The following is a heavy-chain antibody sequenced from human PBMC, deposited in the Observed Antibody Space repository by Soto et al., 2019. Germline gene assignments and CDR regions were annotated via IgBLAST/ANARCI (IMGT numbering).Heavy chain of an antibody. J-gene: IGHJ5*02. V-gene: IGHV4-31*03. CDR2: VYYSGST. D-gene: IGHD6-13*01. CDR3: ARELKSSHPYSSSRLGRNWFDP. Sequence: ASEILSLTCTVSGGSISSGGYYWSWIRQHPGKGLEWIGYVYYSGSTYYNPSLKSRVTISVDTSKNQFSLKLSSVTAADTAVYYCARELKSSHPYSSSRLGRNWFDPWGQGTLVTVSS. CDR1: GGSISSGGYY.